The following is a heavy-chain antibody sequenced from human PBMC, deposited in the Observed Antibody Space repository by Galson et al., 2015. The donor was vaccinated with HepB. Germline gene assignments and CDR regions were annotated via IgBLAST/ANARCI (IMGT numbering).Heavy chain of an antibody. V-gene: IGHV1-69*13. J-gene: IGHJ4*02. CDR2: IIPIFGTA. CDR3: ARDLNPTYYYDSSGYYYPDY. CDR1: GGTFSSYA. D-gene: IGHD3-22*01. Sequence: SVKVSCKASGGTFSSYAISWVRQAPGQGLEWMGGIIPIFGTANYAQKFQGRVTITADESTSTAYMELSSLRSEDTAVYYCARDLNPTYYYDSSGYYYPDYWGQGTLVTVSS.